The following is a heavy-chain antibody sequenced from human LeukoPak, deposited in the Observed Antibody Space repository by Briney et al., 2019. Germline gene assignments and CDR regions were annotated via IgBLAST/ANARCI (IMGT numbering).Heavy chain of an antibody. CDR2: IYSGGST. CDR1: GFTVSSNY. CDR3: ARDYTYSSSWYYFDY. Sequence: GGSLRLSCAASGFTVSSNYMSWVRQAPGKGLGWVSVIYSGGSTYYADSVEGRFTISRDNSKNTMYLQMNSLRAEDTAVYYCARDYTYSSSWYYFDYWGQGTLVTVSS. V-gene: IGHV3-66*01. D-gene: IGHD6-13*01. J-gene: IGHJ4*02.